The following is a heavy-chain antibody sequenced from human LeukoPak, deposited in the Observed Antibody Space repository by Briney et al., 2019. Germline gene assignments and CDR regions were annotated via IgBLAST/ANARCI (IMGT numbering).Heavy chain of an antibody. CDR2: IYHSGTT. J-gene: IGHJ4*02. CDR1: GDSISSSDW. Sequence: SETLSLTCGVSGDSISSSDWWSWVRQPPGKGLEWIGEIYHSGTTNYNPSLKSRVTISVDKSKNQFSLKLSSVTAADTAVYHCARVLLSSSGWPFDYWGQGTLVTVSS. D-gene: IGHD6-19*01. CDR3: ARVLLSSSGWPFDY. V-gene: IGHV4-4*02.